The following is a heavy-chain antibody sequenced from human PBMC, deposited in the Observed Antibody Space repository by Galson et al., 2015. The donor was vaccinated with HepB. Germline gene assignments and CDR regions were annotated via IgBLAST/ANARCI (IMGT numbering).Heavy chain of an antibody. J-gene: IGHJ5*02. V-gene: IGHV1-18*01. D-gene: IGHD2-2*01. CDR3: ARGWYQLLRSYQKYNWFDP. Sequence: SVKVSCKASGYTFTSYDINWVRQATGQGLEWMGWISAYNGNTNYAQKLQGRVTMTTDTSTSTAYMELRSLRSDDTAVYYCARGWYQLLRSYQKYNWFDPWGQGTLVTVSS. CDR1: GYTFTSYD. CDR2: ISAYNGNT.